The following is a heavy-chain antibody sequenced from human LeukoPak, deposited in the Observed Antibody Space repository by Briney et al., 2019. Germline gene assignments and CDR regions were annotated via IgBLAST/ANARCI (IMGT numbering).Heavy chain of an antibody. V-gene: IGHV1-2*02. J-gene: IGHJ4*02. CDR2: INPNSGGT. CDR3: ASTVAGIAVNPIDY. CDR1: GYTFTGYY. D-gene: IGHD6-19*01. Sequence: GASVKVSCKASGYTFTGYYMHWVRQAPGQGLEWMGWINPNSGGTNYAQKFQGRVTMTRDTSISTAYMELSRLRSDDTAVYYCASTVAGIAVNPIDYWGQGTLVTVSS.